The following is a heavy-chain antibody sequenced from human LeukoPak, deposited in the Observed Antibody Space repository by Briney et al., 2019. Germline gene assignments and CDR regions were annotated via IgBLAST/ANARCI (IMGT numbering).Heavy chain of an antibody. CDR3: ARDGDGYNPLDY. Sequence: PGGSLRLSCAASGFTFSSYRMKWVRQAPGKGLEWVSSISSSSSYIYYADSVKGRFTISRDNAKNSLYLQMNSLRAEDAAAYYCARDGDGYNPLDYWGQGTLVTVSS. V-gene: IGHV3-21*01. CDR1: GFTFSSYR. CDR2: ISSSSSYI. J-gene: IGHJ4*02. D-gene: IGHD5-24*01.